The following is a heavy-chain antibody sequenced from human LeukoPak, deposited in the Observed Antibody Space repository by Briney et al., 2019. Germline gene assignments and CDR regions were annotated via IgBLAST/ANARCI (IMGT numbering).Heavy chain of an antibody. D-gene: IGHD2-15*01. CDR1: GFTFSSYS. CDR2: ITSRSSYI. V-gene: IGHV3-21*01. J-gene: IGHJ4*02. CDR3: ARVPHDIVVVVAATPDY. Sequence: GGSLRLSCAASGFTFSSYSMNWVRQAPGEGLEWVSSITSRSSYIYYADSVKGRFTISRDNAKNSLYLQMNSLRAEDTAVYYCARVPHDIVVVVAATPDYWGQGTRVTVSS.